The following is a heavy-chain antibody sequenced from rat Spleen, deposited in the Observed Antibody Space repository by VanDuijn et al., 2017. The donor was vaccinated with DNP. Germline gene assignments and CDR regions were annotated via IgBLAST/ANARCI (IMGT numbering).Heavy chain of an antibody. J-gene: IGHJ2*01. Sequence: EVQLVESGGGLVQPGNSLKLSCAASGFTFGDYAMAWVRQSPKKGLEWVATIIYDGSSTYYRDSVRGRFTISRDYARSTLYLQMDSLRSEDTATYYCATSSYYGYFDYWGQGVMVPVSS. D-gene: IGHD1-7*01. CDR2: IIYDGSST. CDR3: ATSSYYGYFDY. V-gene: IGHV5S10*01. CDR1: GFTFGDYA.